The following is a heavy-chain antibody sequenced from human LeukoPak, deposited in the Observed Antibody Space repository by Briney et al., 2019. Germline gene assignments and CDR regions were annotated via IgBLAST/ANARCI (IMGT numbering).Heavy chain of an antibody. V-gene: IGHV3-23*01. Sequence: PGGSLRLSCAASGFTFNNYVMSWLRRAPGEGLERVSFVSGSGDSTYYADSVKGRVTISRDNTKNTLYLQMNSLRVDDTAVYYCATYIGAIGFWGQGTLVTVSS. CDR2: VSGSGDST. CDR3: ATYIGAIGF. D-gene: IGHD1-26*01. J-gene: IGHJ4*02. CDR1: GFTFNNYV.